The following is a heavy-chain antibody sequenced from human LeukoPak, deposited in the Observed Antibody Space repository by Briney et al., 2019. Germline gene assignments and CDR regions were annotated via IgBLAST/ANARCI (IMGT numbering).Heavy chain of an antibody. CDR1: GFTFSSYA. Sequence: GGSLRLSCAASGFTFSSYAMSWVRQAPGKGLEWVSAISGSGGSTYYADSVKGRFTISRDNSKNTLYLQMNSLRAEDTAVYYCAKDQGPLFWEFLQYFDYWGQGTLVTVSS. CDR2: ISGSGGST. D-gene: IGHD3-9*01. V-gene: IGHV3-23*01. J-gene: IGHJ4*02. CDR3: AKDQGPLFWEFLQYFDY.